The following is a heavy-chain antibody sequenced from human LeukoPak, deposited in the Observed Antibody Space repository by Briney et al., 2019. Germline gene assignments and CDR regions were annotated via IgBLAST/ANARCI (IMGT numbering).Heavy chain of an antibody. Sequence: PGGSLRLSCAASGFTFSGYWMHWVRQAPGKGLVWVSGIDNHGSSTYSADSVKGRFTISRDNSKNTLSLQMNSLRVEDTAIYYCAKDIQLSTWGLGTRVTVSS. J-gene: IGHJ3*01. CDR2: IDNHGSST. D-gene: IGHD5-24*01. CDR1: GFTFSGYW. CDR3: AKDIQLST. V-gene: IGHV3-74*01.